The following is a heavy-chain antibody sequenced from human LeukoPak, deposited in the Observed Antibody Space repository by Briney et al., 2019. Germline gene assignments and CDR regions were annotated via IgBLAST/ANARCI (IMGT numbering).Heavy chain of an antibody. D-gene: IGHD5-24*01. V-gene: IGHV1-2*02. CDR3: ARALRMATIPGVNMNYFDY. CDR2: INPNSGGT. J-gene: IGHJ4*02. CDR1: GYTFTAYY. Sequence: ASVKVSCKASGYTFTAYYMHWVRQAPGQGLEWMGWINPNSGGTNYAQKFQGRVTMTRDTSTSTVYMELSSLRSEDTAVYYCARALRMATIPGVNMNYFDYWGQGTLVTVSS.